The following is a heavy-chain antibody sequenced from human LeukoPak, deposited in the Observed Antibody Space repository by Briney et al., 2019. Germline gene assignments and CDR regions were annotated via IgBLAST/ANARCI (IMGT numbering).Heavy chain of an antibody. D-gene: IGHD1-26*01. CDR3: ARDSQIVGATTWYYYYYMDV. Sequence: SQTLSLTCAISGDSVSSNSAAWNWIRQSPSRGLEWLGRTYYRSKWYNDYAVSVKSRITINSDTSKNQFSLQLNSVTPEDTAVYYCARDSQIVGATTWYYYYYMDVWGKGTTVTVSS. CDR2: TYYRSKWYN. J-gene: IGHJ6*03. V-gene: IGHV6-1*01. CDR1: GDSVSSNSAA.